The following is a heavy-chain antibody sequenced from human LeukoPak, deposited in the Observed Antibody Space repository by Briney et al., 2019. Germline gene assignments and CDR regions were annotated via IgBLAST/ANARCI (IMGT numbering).Heavy chain of an antibody. CDR1: GFTFSSYW. Sequence: GGPLRLSCAASGFTFSSYWMHWVRQAPGKGLVWVSRINSDGSSTSYADSVKGRFTISRDNAKNTLYLQMNSLRAEDTAVYYCARDVTSSGWTGYYYYGMDVWGQGTTVTVSS. J-gene: IGHJ6*02. CDR3: ARDVTSSGWTGYYYYGMDV. V-gene: IGHV3-74*01. D-gene: IGHD6-19*01. CDR2: INSDGSST.